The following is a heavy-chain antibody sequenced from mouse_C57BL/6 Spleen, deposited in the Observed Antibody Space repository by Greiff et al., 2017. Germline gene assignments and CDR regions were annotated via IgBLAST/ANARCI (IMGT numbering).Heavy chain of an antibody. CDR3: ARKKELRLYFDY. CDR1: GYTFTDYY. J-gene: IGHJ2*01. Sequence: VQLQQSGPELVKPGASVKISCKASGYTFTDYYMNWVKQSHGKSLEWIGDINPNNGGTSYNQKFKGKATLTVDKSSSTAYMELRSLTSEDSAVYYCARKKELRLYFDYWGQGTTLTVSS. D-gene: IGHD2-4*01. CDR2: INPNNGGT. V-gene: IGHV1-26*01.